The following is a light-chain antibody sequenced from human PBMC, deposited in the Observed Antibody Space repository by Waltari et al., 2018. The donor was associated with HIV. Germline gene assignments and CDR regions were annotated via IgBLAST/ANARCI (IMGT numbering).Light chain of an antibody. J-gene: IGKJ5*01. V-gene: IGKV1-39*01. CDR3: QQSHKTPLT. CDR1: QDIKKD. Sequence: DIQMTQSPSSVSADVGDRVIITCRASQDIKKDLNWYQQKPGRPPRLLIYSASGLQSGVPSTFSGSGSGVEFNFTIAALETEDSTLFYCQQSHKTPLTFGGGTRIEIK. CDR2: SAS.